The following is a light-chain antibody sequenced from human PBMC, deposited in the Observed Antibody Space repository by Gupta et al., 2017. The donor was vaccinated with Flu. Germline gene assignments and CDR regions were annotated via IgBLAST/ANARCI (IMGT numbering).Light chain of an antibody. J-gene: IGKJ4*01. CDR3: QQYGSQPLT. Sequence: EIVLTQSPGTLSLSPGERATLSCRASQSVTSNYLAWYKQKAGQAPRLLIYGASSRATGIPDRFSGSGSGTDLTLTISRLEPEDFAVYYWQQYGSQPLTFGGGTKVEIK. CDR1: QSVTSNY. CDR2: GAS. V-gene: IGKV3-20*01.